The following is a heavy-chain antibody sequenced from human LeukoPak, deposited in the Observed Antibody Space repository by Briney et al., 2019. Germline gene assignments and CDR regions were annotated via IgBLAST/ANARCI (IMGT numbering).Heavy chain of an antibody. Sequence: GGSLRLSCAASGFTLSSYAMHWVRQAPGKGLEWVAVISYDGSNKYYADSVKGRFTISRDNSKNTLYLQMNSLRAEDTAVYYCARDFPDQTTVTITYYFDYWGQGTLVTVSS. CDR1: GFTLSSYA. CDR3: ARDFPDQTTVTITYYFDY. V-gene: IGHV3-30-3*01. D-gene: IGHD4-17*01. J-gene: IGHJ4*02. CDR2: ISYDGSNK.